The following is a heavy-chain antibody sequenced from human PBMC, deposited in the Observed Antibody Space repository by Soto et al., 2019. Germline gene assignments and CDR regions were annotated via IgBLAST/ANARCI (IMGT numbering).Heavy chain of an antibody. CDR1: GFTFSSYA. D-gene: IGHD6-19*01. CDR2: ISGSGGST. CDR3: AKDTSPYSSGYDFDY. Sequence: EVQLLESGGGLVQPGGSLRLSCAASGFTFSSYAMSWVRQAPGKGLEWVSAISGSGGSTYYADSVKGRFTISRDNSKNTLYLQMNSLRAEDTAVYYGAKDTSPYSSGYDFDYWGQGTLVTVSS. J-gene: IGHJ4*02. V-gene: IGHV3-23*01.